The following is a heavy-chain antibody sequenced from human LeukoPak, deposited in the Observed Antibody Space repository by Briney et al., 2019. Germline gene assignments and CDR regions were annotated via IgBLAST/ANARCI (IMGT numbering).Heavy chain of an antibody. V-gene: IGHV3-30*03. J-gene: IGHJ4*02. CDR1: GFTFYTIG. Sequence: GKSLRLSCAASGFTFYTIGMHWVRQAPGKGLEWVAVISYDGSNKYYADSVKGRFTISRDNSKNTLYLQMNSLRAEDTAVYYCARVRYSSGWYYFDYWGQGTLVTVSS. CDR3: ARVRYSSGWYYFDY. D-gene: IGHD6-19*01. CDR2: ISYDGSNK.